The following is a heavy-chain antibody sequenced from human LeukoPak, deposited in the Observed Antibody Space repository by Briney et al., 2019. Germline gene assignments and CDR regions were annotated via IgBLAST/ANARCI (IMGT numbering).Heavy chain of an antibody. Sequence: PSETLSLTRTVSGGSISSSSYYWGWIRQPPGKGLEWIGSIYYSGSTYYNPSLKSRVTISVDTSKNQFSLKLSSVTAADTAVYYCARDSDSSGYLNYFDYWGQGTLVTVSS. D-gene: IGHD3-22*01. CDR3: ARDSDSSGYLNYFDY. J-gene: IGHJ4*02. CDR1: GGSISSSSYY. V-gene: IGHV4-39*07. CDR2: IYYSGST.